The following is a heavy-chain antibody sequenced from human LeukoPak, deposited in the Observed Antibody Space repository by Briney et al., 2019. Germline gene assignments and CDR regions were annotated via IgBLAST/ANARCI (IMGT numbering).Heavy chain of an antibody. J-gene: IGHJ4*02. CDR2: TSSDLNVK. V-gene: IGHV3-30-3*01. CDR1: GFTFRNYV. Sequence: GGSLGLSCAASGFTFRNYVIHWVRQAPGKGLEWVAVTSSDLNVKLYADSVKGRFTISRDNSRSTLYLQMNSLRPEDTAIYYCAREGYYGSGSPPSLYFDYWGQGTLVTVSS. CDR3: AREGYYGSGSPPSLYFDY. D-gene: IGHD3-10*01.